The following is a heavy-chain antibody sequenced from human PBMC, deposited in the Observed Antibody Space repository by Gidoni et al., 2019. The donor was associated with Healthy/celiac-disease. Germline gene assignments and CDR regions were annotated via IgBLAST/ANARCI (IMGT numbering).Heavy chain of an antibody. D-gene: IGHD6-19*01. CDR3: ARDGSGWYFDL. CDR2: IKQDGSEK. V-gene: IGHV3-7*01. Sequence: EVQLVESGGGLVQPGGSLRLSCAASEFTFSSYWMSWVRQAPGKGLEWVANIKQDGSEKYYVDSVKGRFTISRDNAKNSLYLQMNSLRAEDTAVYYCARDGSGWYFDLWGRGTLVTVSS. J-gene: IGHJ2*01. CDR1: EFTFSSYW.